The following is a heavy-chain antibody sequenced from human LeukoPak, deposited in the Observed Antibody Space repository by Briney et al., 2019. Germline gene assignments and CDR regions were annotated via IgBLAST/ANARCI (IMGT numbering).Heavy chain of an antibody. Sequence: SDTLSLTCTVSGGSIKNYYWSWIRQPPGKGLEGIGYIYDIGSINYSPSLSSRVTISADTSKNQFSLKLSSVTAADTAVYYCAREREAGGPGDYWGQGTLVTVSS. CDR3: AREREAGGPGDY. V-gene: IGHV4-59*12. J-gene: IGHJ4*02. CDR1: GGSIKNYY. CDR2: IYDIGSI. D-gene: IGHD2-15*01.